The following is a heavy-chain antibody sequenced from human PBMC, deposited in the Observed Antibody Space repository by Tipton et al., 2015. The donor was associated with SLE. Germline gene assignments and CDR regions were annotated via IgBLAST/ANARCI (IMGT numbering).Heavy chain of an antibody. D-gene: IGHD3-3*01. CDR3: TKGIFPPLDY. CDR2: VHHSGST. CDR1: GDSISTYY. Sequence: TLSLTCTVSGDSISTYYWSWIRQPPGKGLEWIGSVHHSGSTYYNPSLRSRLTISVDTSKSQFSLKMSSVTAADTAVYYCTKGIFPPLDYWGSGTLVTVSS. V-gene: IGHV4-59*05. J-gene: IGHJ4*02.